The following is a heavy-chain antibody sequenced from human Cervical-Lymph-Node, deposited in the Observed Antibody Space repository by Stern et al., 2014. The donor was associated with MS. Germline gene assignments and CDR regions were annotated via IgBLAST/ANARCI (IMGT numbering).Heavy chain of an antibody. J-gene: IGHJ5*02. CDR1: GFSLTTRGVN. CDR3: AHGSNDIGNGFAP. CDR2: IYLDGDK. D-gene: IGHD4-23*01. V-gene: IGHV2-5*02. Sequence: QVTLESGPTLVKPTQTLTLTCTFSGFSLTTRGVNVGWIRQPPGKALEWLAIIYLDGDKRYNLTLKERLTITKEPSRNHAVINIANMDPVDTATYYCAHGSNDIGNGFAPWGQGTLVTVSS.